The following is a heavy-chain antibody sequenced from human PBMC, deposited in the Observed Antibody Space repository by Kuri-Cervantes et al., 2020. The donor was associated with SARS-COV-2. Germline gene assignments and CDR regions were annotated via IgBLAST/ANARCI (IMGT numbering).Heavy chain of an antibody. J-gene: IGHJ6*03. CDR2: IYYSGST. CDR1: GGSISSSSYY. Sequence: SETLSLTCTVSGGSISSSSYYWGWIRQPPGKGLEWIGSIYYSGSTYYNPSLKSRVTISVDTSKNQFSLKLSSVTAADTAVYYCARDRKYYDFWSGPNYYMDVWGKGTTVTVSS. V-gene: IGHV4-39*02. D-gene: IGHD3-3*01. CDR3: ARDRKYYDFWSGPNYYMDV.